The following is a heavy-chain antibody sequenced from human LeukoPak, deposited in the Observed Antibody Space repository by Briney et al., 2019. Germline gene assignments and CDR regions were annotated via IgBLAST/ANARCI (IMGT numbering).Heavy chain of an antibody. Sequence: GGSLRLSCAASGFTFDDYGMSWVRQAPGKGLEWVSGINWNGGSTGYADSVKGRFTISRDNAKYSLYLQMNSLRAEDTALYYCARARTTIFGVVRGGFDPWGQGTLVTVSS. V-gene: IGHV3-20*04. J-gene: IGHJ5*02. CDR3: ARARTTIFGVVRGGFDP. CDR1: GFTFDDYG. D-gene: IGHD3-3*01. CDR2: INWNGGST.